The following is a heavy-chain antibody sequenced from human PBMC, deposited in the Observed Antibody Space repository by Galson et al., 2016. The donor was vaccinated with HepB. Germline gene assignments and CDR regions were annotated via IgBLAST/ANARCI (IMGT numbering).Heavy chain of an antibody. CDR2: IWYDGSNK. Sequence: LRLSCAASGFTFSSYGMHWVRQAPGKGLEWVAAIWYDGSNKFFAHSVKGRFTISRDNSKNTLYLQMNSLRAEDTAVYYCARSYSSYDSSALDYWGQGTLVTVSS. V-gene: IGHV3-33*01. D-gene: IGHD3-22*01. CDR1: GFTFSSYG. J-gene: IGHJ4*02. CDR3: ARSYSSYDSSALDY.